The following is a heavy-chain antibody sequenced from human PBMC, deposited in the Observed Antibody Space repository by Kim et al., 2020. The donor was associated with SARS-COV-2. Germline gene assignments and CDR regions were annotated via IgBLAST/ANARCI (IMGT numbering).Heavy chain of an antibody. CDR3: ARGWGRAIDY. CDR2: INHSGST. CDR1: SGSFSGYY. V-gene: IGHV4-34*01. D-gene: IGHD7-27*01. J-gene: IGHJ4*02. Sequence: SETLSLTCAVYSGSFSGYYWNWIRQPPGKGLEWVGEINHSGSTNYNPSLKSRVTISVHTSKNQFSLRLNSVTAADTAVYYCARGWGRAIDYWGQGTLVT.